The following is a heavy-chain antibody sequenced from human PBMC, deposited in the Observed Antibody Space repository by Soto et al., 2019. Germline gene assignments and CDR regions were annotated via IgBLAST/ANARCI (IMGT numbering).Heavy chain of an antibody. CDR2: VYYSGGA. D-gene: IGHD2-21*01. Sequence: SETLSLTCSVSGVAIHNSHSFWGWIRQPPGKGLEFIANVYYSGGAHYNPSFESRVTISDDTATNQVSLRMSSVTAADTAVYFCGRVVEGATRHTDFDSWGQGTLVTVSS. CDR1: GVAIHNSHSF. CDR3: GRVVEGATRHTDFDS. V-gene: IGHV4-39*01. J-gene: IGHJ5*01.